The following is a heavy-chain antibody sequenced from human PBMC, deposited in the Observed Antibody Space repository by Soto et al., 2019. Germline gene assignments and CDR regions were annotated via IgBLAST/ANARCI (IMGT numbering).Heavy chain of an antibody. CDR2: TRDKGNTYGT. V-gene: IGHV3-72*01. D-gene: IGHD5-18*01. CDR3: SRHRNSHGSHPDY. CDR1: GFSSSDHY. J-gene: IGHJ4*02. Sequence: GGSLRLSCEASGFSSSDHYMDWVRQAPGVGLEWVGRTRDKGNTYGTEYAASVKGRFTISRDDSKNSLYLQMDNLKTEDTAVYYCSRHRNSHGSHPDYWGQGTVVTVSS.